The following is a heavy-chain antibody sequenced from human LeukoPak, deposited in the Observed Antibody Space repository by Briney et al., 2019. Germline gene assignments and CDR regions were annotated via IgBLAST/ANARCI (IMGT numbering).Heavy chain of an antibody. D-gene: IGHD4-23*01. CDR3: ARLEGAYGGNPDY. J-gene: IGHJ4*02. CDR2: ISGSGGDT. V-gene: IGHV3-23*01. CDR1: GFTFTNYA. Sequence: PGGSLRLSCAASGFTFTNYAMSWVRQAPGKGLEWVSSISGSGGDTYYADSVKGRFTISRDSSMNTLYLQLNSLRAEDTAVYYCARLEGAYGGNPDYWGQGALVTVSS.